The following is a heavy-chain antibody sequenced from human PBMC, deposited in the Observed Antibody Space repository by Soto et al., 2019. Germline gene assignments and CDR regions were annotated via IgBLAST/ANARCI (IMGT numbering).Heavy chain of an antibody. CDR1: GFTFSNYS. CDR2: ISSSSSTI. J-gene: IGHJ5*02. V-gene: IGHV3-48*02. CDR3: ARGADYDSSGIRLNWFDP. D-gene: IGHD3-22*01. Sequence: GGSLAVSCACSGFTFSNYSMNWVRQAQGKGVGWVSYISSSSSTIYYADSVKGRFTISRDNAKNSLYMQMKSLRDVDTAVYYCARGADYDSSGIRLNWFDPWGQGNLVTVSS.